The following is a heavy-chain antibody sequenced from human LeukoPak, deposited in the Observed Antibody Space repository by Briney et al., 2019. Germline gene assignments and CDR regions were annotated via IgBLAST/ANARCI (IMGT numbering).Heavy chain of an antibody. Sequence: GGSLRLSCAASGFTFSSYEMNWVRQAPGKGLEWVSYISSSGSTIYYADSVKGRFTISRDNAKNSLCLQMNSLRAEDTAVYYCARAEMATNSFDYWGQGTLVTVSS. J-gene: IGHJ4*02. CDR1: GFTFSSYE. CDR3: ARAEMATNSFDY. CDR2: ISSSGSTI. V-gene: IGHV3-48*03. D-gene: IGHD5-24*01.